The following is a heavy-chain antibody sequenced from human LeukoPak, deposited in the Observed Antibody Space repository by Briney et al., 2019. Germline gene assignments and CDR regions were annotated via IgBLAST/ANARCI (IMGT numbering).Heavy chain of an antibody. V-gene: IGHV1-69*05. J-gene: IGHJ4*02. D-gene: IGHD3-10*01. CDR3: ASTPLDYYGSGSYAHFDY. Sequence: SVKVSCKASGGTFISYAISWVRQAPGQGLEWMGGIIPIFGTANYAQKFQGRVTITTDESTSTAYMELSSLRSEDTAVYYCASTPLDYYGSGSYAHFDYWGQGTLVTVSS. CDR1: GGTFISYA. CDR2: IIPIFGTA.